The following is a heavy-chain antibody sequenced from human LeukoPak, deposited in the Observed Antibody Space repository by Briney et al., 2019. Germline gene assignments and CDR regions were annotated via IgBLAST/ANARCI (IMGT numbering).Heavy chain of an antibody. D-gene: IGHD3-22*01. CDR3: AAHYYDSSGYTLKGHYYYYYMDV. CDR2: IYYSGST. Sequence: SETLSLTCNVSGGSISSNYWSWIRQPPGKGLEWIGYIYYSGSTNYNPSLKSRVTISVDTSKNQFSLKLSSVTAADTAVYYCAAHYYDSSGYTLKGHYYYYYMDVWGKGTTVTVSS. J-gene: IGHJ6*03. CDR1: GGSISSNY. V-gene: IGHV4-59*01.